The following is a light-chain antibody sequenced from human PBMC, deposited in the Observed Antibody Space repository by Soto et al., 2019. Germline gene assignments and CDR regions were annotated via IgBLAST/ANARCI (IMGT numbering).Light chain of an antibody. Sequence: QSALTQPASVSGSPGQSITISCTGTNSDVGAYNYVSWYQQYPGKAPKLMIYGVSNRPSGVSNRFSGSKSGNTASLTISGLQAEDEADYYCSSYTSSSLVFGGGTKLTVL. CDR2: GVS. V-gene: IGLV2-14*01. CDR3: SSYTSSSLV. J-gene: IGLJ2*01. CDR1: NSDVGAYNY.